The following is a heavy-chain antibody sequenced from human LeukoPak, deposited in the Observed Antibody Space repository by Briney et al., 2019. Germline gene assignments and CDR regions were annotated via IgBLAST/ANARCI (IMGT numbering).Heavy chain of an antibody. D-gene: IGHD1-26*01. J-gene: IGHJ4*02. V-gene: IGHV3-74*01. CDR2: INSDGSTT. Sequence: GGSLRLSCAASGFTFSSYWMHWVRQAPGKGLVWVSRINSDGSTTSYADSVKGRITISKDNAKNTLYLQMNSLRAEDTAVYYCVGGSYYFDYWGQGTLVTVSS. CDR1: GFTFSSYW. CDR3: VGGSYYFDY.